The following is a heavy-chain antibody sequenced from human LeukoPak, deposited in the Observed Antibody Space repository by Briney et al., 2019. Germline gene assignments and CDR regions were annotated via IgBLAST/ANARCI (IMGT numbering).Heavy chain of an antibody. Sequence: ASVKVSCKASGYTFTSYGISWVRQAPGQGLEWMGWISVYNGNTNYAQKLQGRVTMTTDASTTTAYMELRSLRSDDTAVYYCARGDSSGVGFDYWGQGTLVTVSS. CDR2: ISVYNGNT. V-gene: IGHV1-18*01. J-gene: IGHJ4*02. CDR1: GYTFTSYG. D-gene: IGHD3-22*01. CDR3: ARGDSSGVGFDY.